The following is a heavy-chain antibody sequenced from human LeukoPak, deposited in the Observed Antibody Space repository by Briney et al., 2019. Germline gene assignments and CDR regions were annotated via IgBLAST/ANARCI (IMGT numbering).Heavy chain of an antibody. Sequence: PGGSLRLSCAASGFTFSNYWMHWVRQAPGKGLVWVSRINSDGSSTTSADSVKGRFTISRDNAKNSLYLQMNSLRAEDTALYYCAKDWDYYGPGSYGFDPWGQGTLVTVSS. J-gene: IGHJ5*02. V-gene: IGHV3-74*01. CDR2: INSDGSST. D-gene: IGHD3-10*01. CDR1: GFTFSNYW. CDR3: AKDWDYYGPGSYGFDP.